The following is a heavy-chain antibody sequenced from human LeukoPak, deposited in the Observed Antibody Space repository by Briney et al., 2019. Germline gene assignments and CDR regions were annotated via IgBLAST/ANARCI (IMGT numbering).Heavy chain of an antibody. V-gene: IGHV4-59*01. J-gene: IGHJ6*03. CDR2: IYYSGST. CDR3: ARDSGIVGATDYYYYYYMDV. D-gene: IGHD1-26*01. Sequence: SETLSLTCTVSGGSISSYYWSWIRQPPGKGLEWIGYIYYSGSTNYNPSLKSRVTISVDTSKNQFSLKLSSVTAADTAVYYCARDSGIVGATDYYYYYYMDVWGKGTTVTVSS. CDR1: GGSISSYY.